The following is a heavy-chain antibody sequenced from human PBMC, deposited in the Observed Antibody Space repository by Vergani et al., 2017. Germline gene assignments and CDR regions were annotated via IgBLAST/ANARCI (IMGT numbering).Heavy chain of an antibody. J-gene: IGHJ2*01. Sequence: QVQLQQWGAGLSKPSETLSLTCAVYGGSFSGYYWSWIRQPPGKGLEWIGEINHSGSTNYNPSLKSRVTISVDTSKNQFSLKLSSVTAADTAVYYCARGGGAVAGTSGYFDLWGRGTLVTVSS. CDR1: GGSFSGYY. CDR2: INHSGST. D-gene: IGHD6-19*01. CDR3: ARGGGAVAGTSGYFDL. V-gene: IGHV4-34*01.